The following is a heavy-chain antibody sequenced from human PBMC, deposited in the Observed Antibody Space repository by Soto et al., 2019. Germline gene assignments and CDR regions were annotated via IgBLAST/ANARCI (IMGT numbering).Heavy chain of an antibody. J-gene: IGHJ4*02. CDR1: GFTFSSYG. D-gene: IGHD2-2*01. Sequence: QVQLVESGGGVVQPGRSLRLSCAASGFTFSSYGMHWVRQAPGKGLEWVAVIWYDGRNKYYVDSVKGRFTISRDNSKNTLYLQMNSLRAEDTAVYYCARDHHVEVPAALFDYWGQGTLVTVSS. CDR2: IWYDGRNK. CDR3: ARDHHVEVPAALFDY. V-gene: IGHV3-33*01.